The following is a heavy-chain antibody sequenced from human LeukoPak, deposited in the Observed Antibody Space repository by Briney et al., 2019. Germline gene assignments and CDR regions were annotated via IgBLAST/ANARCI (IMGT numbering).Heavy chain of an antibody. J-gene: IGHJ4*02. CDR1: GFTFSSYS. CDR2: IIGSGVST. D-gene: IGHD3-10*01. V-gene: IGHV3-23*01. Sequence: WGSLRLSCAASGFTFSSYSMSWVRQAPGKGLEWVSPIIGSGVSTYYADSVKGRFTTSIDNSKNTLYLQMNSLSAEDTAVYYCAKDAAGRLWFGELTGRYFDYWGQGTLVTVSS. CDR3: AKDAAGRLWFGELTGRYFDY.